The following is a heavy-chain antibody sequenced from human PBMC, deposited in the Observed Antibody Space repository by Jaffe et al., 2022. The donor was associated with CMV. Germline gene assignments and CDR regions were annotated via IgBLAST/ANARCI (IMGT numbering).Heavy chain of an antibody. CDR1: GFTFSSYG. Sequence: QVQLVESGGGVVQPGRSLRLSCAASGFTFSSYGMHWVRQAPGKGLEWVAVISYDGSNKYYADSVKGRFTISRDNSKNTLYLQMNSLRAEDTAVYYCANLGHPEHYYYYGMDVWGQGTTVTVSS. J-gene: IGHJ6*02. V-gene: IGHV3-30*18. CDR2: ISYDGSNK. CDR3: ANLGHPEHYYYYGMDV.